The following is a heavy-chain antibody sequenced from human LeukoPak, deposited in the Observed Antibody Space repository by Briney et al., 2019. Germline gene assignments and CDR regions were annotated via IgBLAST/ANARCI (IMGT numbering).Heavy chain of an antibody. CDR2: ISGSGGST. D-gene: IGHD3-10*01. CDR1: GFTFSSYA. J-gene: IGHJ4*02. Sequence: SGGSLRLSCAASGFTFSSYAMSWVRQAPGKGLEWVSGISGSGGSTYYADSVKGRFTISRDNSKNTLYLQMNSLRAEDTAVYNCATPLSSGNDYWGQGTLVTVS. CDR3: ATPLSSGNDY. V-gene: IGHV3-23*01.